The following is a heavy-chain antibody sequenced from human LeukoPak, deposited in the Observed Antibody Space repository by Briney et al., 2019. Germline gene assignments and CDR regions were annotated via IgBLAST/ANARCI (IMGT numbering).Heavy chain of an antibody. CDR2: LYHSGNT. J-gene: IGHJ4*02. Sequence: SETLSLTCTVSGFSISSGYYWAWIRQPPGKGLEWVGSLYHSGNTYYTPSLKSRVTTSVDTSRNQFSLKMSSVTAADTAVYYCARDKVGATEGFFDYWGQGTLVTVSS. D-gene: IGHD1-26*01. CDR3: ARDKVGATEGFFDY. V-gene: IGHV4-38-2*02. CDR1: GFSISSGYY.